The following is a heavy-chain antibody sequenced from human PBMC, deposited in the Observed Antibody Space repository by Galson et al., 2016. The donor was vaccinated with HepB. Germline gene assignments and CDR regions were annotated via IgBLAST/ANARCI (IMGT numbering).Heavy chain of an antibody. J-gene: IGHJ5*02. V-gene: IGHV4-4*09. D-gene: IGHD6-19*01. CDR2: IHSSGST. CDR3: ARLRGYNRAWWRIDH. CDR1: GGSINSDY. Sequence: ETLSLTCTVSGGSINSDYWSWIRQPPGKGLEWIGCIHSSGSTKYDPSLKGRVTISIDTSKSEFSLRLRSVTAADTAVYYCARLRGYNRAWWRIDHWGRGTLASVSS.